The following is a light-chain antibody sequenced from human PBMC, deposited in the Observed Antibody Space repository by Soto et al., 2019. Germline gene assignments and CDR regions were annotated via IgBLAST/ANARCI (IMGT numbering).Light chain of an antibody. CDR2: DVS. J-gene: IGLJ1*01. Sequence: QSVLTQPASVSGSPGQASTISCTGTSSDVVGYNYVSWYQQHPGKAPKFMIYDVSNRPSGVSNRFSGSKSGNTASLTISELQAEDEADYYCSSYTTSNTRQIVFGTGTKVTVL. CDR3: SSYTTSNTRQIV. CDR1: SSDVVGYNY. V-gene: IGLV2-14*01.